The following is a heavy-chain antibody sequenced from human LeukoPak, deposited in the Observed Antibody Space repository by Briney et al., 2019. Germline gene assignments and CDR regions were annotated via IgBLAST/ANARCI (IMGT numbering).Heavy chain of an antibody. J-gene: IGHJ5*02. CDR2: INHSGST. V-gene: IGHV4-34*01. CDR3: ATSPNCSSTSCDP. D-gene: IGHD2-2*01. Sequence: SETLSLTCAVYGGSFSGYYWSWIRQPPGKGLEWIGEINHSGSTNYNPSLKSRVTISVGTSKNQFTLKLSSVTAADTAVYYCATSPNCSSTSCDPWGQGTLVTVSS. CDR1: GGSFSGYY.